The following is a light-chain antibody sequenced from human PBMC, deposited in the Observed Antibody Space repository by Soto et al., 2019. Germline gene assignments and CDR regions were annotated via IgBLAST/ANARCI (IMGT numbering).Light chain of an antibody. CDR3: QQYNNWPAALT. CDR1: QGVSSN. J-gene: IGKJ4*01. Sequence: EIGMTQSPATLSVAPGERATLSCRASQGVSSNLAWYQQEPGQAPRLLIYGASTRATGIPARFSGSGSGTEFTLTISSLQSEDFAVYYCQQYNNWPAALTFGGGTKVDIK. CDR2: GAS. V-gene: IGKV3-15*01.